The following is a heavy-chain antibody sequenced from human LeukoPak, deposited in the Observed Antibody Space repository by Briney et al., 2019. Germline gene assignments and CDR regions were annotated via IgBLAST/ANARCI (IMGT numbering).Heavy chain of an antibody. J-gene: IGHJ4*02. CDR1: GYTFTGYY. D-gene: IGHD5-18*01. CDR2: INPNSGGT. Sequence: GASVKVSCKASGYTFTGYYMHWVRQAPGQGLEWMGRINPNSGGTNYAQKFQGRVTMTRDTSISTAYMELSRLRSDDTAVYYCARGSSDTAMVPAGYWGQGTLVTVSS. V-gene: IGHV1-2*06. CDR3: ARGSSDTAMVPAGY.